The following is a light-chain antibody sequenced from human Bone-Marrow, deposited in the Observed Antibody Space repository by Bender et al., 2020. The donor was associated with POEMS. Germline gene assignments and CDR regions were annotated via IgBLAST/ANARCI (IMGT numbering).Light chain of an antibody. Sequence: QSVLTQPPSVSGAPGQRVTISCTGSSSNIGAGYDVHWYQQLPGTAPKLLIYGNNNRPSGVPERFSGSSSGTTVTLTISGVQAEDEADYYCQSADSSGTVVFGGGTKLTVL. CDR2: GNN. V-gene: IGLV1-40*01. J-gene: IGLJ2*01. CDR1: SSNIGAGYD. CDR3: QSADSSGTVV.